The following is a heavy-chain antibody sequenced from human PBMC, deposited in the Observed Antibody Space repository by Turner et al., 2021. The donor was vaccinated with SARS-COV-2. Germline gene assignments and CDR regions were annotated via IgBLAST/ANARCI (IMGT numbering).Heavy chain of an antibody. CDR3: ASQEALVPSYYYYYYGMDV. J-gene: IGHJ6*02. D-gene: IGHD3-10*01. CDR1: GGSISSSSYY. CDR2: IYYSGST. V-gene: IGHV4-39*01. Sequence: QLQLQESGPGLVKPTETLSLICTVPGGSISSSSYYWGWIRQPPGKGLEWIGSIYYSGSTYYNPSLKSRVTISVDTSKNQFSLKLSSVTAADTAVYYCASQEALVPSYYYYYYGMDVWGQGTTVTVSS.